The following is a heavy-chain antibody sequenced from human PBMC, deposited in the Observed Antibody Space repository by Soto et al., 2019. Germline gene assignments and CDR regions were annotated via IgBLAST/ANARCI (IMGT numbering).Heavy chain of an antibody. J-gene: IGHJ6*02. CDR2: INHSGST. CDR1: GGSFSGYY. Sequence: ETLSLTCAVYGGSFSGYYWSWIRQPPGKGLEWIGEINHSGSTNYNPSLKSRVTISVDTSKNQFSLKLTSVTAADTAVYYCARHPAGAAAGSFYGMDVWGQGTTVTVPS. D-gene: IGHD6-13*01. CDR3: ARHPAGAAAGSFYGMDV. V-gene: IGHV4-34*01.